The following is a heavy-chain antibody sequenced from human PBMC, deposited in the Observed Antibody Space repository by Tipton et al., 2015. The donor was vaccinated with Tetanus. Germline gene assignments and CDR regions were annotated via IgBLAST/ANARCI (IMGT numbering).Heavy chain of an antibody. V-gene: IGHV4-31*03. D-gene: IGHD4-23*01. Sequence: TLSLTCTVSGGSIRSGGFYWSWIRQHPVKGLEWIGYIYYTGNTYYNPSLKSRVTISVDTTKKQFSLNLRSVTAADTAVYYCAGLPVGGGYSAHHYFLHWGQGTLVTVSS. CDR2: IYYTGNT. CDR1: GGSIRSGGFY. J-gene: IGHJ4*02. CDR3: AGLPVGGGYSAHHYFLH.